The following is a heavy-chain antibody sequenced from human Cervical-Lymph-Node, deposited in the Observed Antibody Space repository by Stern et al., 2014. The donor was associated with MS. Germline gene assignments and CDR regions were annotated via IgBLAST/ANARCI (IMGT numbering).Heavy chain of an antibody. J-gene: IGHJ4*02. V-gene: IGHV3-53*01. Sequence: VQLVQSGGGLIQPGGSLRLSCAASGFTVSINYTSWVGQAPGKGLEVVSVIYSGGTTNYADSVKGRFTISRDNSKNTLYLQMNSLRAEDTAVYYCATAPSWGYWGQGTLVTVSS. CDR3: ATAPSWGY. D-gene: IGHD1-26*01. CDR2: IYSGGTT. CDR1: GFTVSINY.